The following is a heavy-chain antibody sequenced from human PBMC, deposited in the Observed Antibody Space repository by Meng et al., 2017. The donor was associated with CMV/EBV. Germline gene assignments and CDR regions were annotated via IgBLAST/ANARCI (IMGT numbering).Heavy chain of an antibody. CDR3: ARDARQRGHDY. CDR1: GYTFTSYG. V-gene: IGHV1-18*01. Sequence: ASAKVSCKASGYTFTSYGIRWVRQAPGQGLEGMGWISAYNGNTNYAQKLQGRVTMTTDTSTSTAYMKLSSLGSEDTAVYYCARDARQRGHDYWGQGTLVTVSS. CDR2: ISAYNGNT. J-gene: IGHJ4*02. D-gene: IGHD6-25*01.